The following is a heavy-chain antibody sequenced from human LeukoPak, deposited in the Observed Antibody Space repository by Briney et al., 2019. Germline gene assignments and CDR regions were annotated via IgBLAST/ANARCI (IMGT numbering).Heavy chain of an antibody. CDR3: ARDYYDSSGPPTD. V-gene: IGHV3-30-3*01. Sequence: GGSLRLSCAASGFTFSSYAMHWVRQAPGKGLEWVAVISYDGSNKYYADSVKGRFTISRDNSKNTLYLQVNSLRAEDTAVYYCARDYYDSSGPPTDWGQGTLVTVSS. CDR1: GFTFSSYA. D-gene: IGHD3-22*01. J-gene: IGHJ4*02. CDR2: ISYDGSNK.